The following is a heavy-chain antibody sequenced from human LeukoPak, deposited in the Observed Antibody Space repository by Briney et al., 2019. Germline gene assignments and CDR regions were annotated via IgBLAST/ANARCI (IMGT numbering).Heavy chain of an antibody. CDR3: ARDLDIAAAGTGSDP. V-gene: IGHV3-23*01. D-gene: IGHD6-13*01. CDR1: GFTFSSSA. CDR2: ISNNGGYT. J-gene: IGHJ5*02. Sequence: PGGSLRLSCAASGFTFSSSAMSWVRQAPGKGLEWVSAISNNGGYTYYADSVQGRFTISRDNSKNTLYLQMNSLRAEDTAVYYCARDLDIAAAGTGSDPWGQGTLVTVSS.